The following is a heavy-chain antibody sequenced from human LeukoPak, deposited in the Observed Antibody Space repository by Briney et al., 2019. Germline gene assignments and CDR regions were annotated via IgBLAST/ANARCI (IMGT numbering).Heavy chain of an antibody. J-gene: IGHJ4*02. Sequence: PGGSLRLSCAASGFTFSSSAMSWVRQAPGKGLEWVSAISNNGGCTYYADSVQGRFTISRDNSKSTLCLQMNSLRAEDTAVCYCAKQLGYCSDGSCYFPYWGQGTLVTVSS. CDR3: AKQLGYCSDGSCYFPY. V-gene: IGHV3-23*01. D-gene: IGHD2-15*01. CDR1: GFTFSSSA. CDR2: ISNNGGCT.